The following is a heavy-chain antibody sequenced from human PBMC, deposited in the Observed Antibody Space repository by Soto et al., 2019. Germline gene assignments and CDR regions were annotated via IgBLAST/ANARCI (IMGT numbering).Heavy chain of an antibody. CDR2: IWHDGLKK. J-gene: IGHJ4*02. V-gene: IGHV3-33*01. Sequence: QVQLVESGGGVVQPERSLRLSCVASRFTFSDYGMHWVRQAPGKGLEWVAVIWHDGLKKDYVDSVKGRFTVSRDNSKNTLYLQMNSIRVEDTATYYCARDRGADAPIDFWGQGTLVTVS. CDR3: ARDRGADAPIDF. CDR1: RFTFSDYG.